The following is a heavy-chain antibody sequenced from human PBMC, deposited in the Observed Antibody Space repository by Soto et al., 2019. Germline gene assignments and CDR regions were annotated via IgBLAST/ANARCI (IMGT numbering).Heavy chain of an antibody. CDR3: VRTSLVVAAATREDY. J-gene: IGHJ4*02. CDR1: GFTFSSYW. Sequence: VQLVESGGGLVQPGGSLRLSCAASGFTFSSYWMHWVRQAPGKGLVWVSRINSDGSSTSYADSVKGRFTISRDNDKNTLYLRMNSLRAQETAVYYCVRTSLVVAAATREDYWGQGTLVTVSA. D-gene: IGHD2-15*01. CDR2: INSDGSST. V-gene: IGHV3-74*01.